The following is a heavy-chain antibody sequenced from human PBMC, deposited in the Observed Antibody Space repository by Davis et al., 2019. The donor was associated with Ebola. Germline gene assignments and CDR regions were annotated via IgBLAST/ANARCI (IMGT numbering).Heavy chain of an antibody. Sequence: GESLKISCAATGFTFSYYWMHWVRQAPGKGLVWVSYTNSDGSSATYADSVKGRFTISRDNAKNTLYLQMNSLRAEDSAVYYCAIFGVVSHDAFDIWGQGTMVTVSS. CDR3: AIFGVVSHDAFDI. CDR1: GFTFSYYW. D-gene: IGHD3-3*01. CDR2: TNSDGSSA. V-gene: IGHV3-74*01. J-gene: IGHJ3*02.